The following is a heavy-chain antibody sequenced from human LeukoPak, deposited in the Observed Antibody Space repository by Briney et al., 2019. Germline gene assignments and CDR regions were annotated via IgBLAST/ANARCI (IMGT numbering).Heavy chain of an antibody. Sequence: SETLSLTCTVSGGSISSYYGSWIRQPPGKGLEWIGYIYYSGSTYYNPSLKSRVTISVDTSKNQFSLKLSSVTAADTAVYYCARDPAASGAVDYWGQGTLVTVSS. J-gene: IGHJ4*02. CDR3: ARDPAASGAVDY. V-gene: IGHV4-59*06. D-gene: IGHD2-15*01. CDR2: IYYSGST. CDR1: GGSISSYY.